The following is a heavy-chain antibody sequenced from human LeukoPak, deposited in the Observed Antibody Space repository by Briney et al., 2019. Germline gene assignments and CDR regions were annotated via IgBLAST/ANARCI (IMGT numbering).Heavy chain of an antibody. Sequence: PGGSLRLSCAASGFXFSHYGMHWVRQAPGKGLEWVAFISNEGSDKYYADSVKGQFTISRDNSKNTLYLQMSSLGAGDTAVYYCAKDGYCSSATCYPNHFASWGQGTLVTVSS. J-gene: IGHJ4*02. CDR3: AKDGYCSSATCYPNHFAS. V-gene: IGHV3-30*18. CDR1: GFXFSHYG. D-gene: IGHD2-2*03. CDR2: ISNEGSDK.